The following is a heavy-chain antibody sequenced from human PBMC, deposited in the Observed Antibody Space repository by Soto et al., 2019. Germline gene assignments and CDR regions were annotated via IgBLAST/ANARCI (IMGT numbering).Heavy chain of an antibody. D-gene: IGHD6-13*01. Sequence: SETLSLTCTVSGGSTSSISYYWGWIRQPPGKGLEWIGSIYYSGSTYYNPSLKSRVTISVDTSKNQFSLILSSVTAADTAVYYCATYYSSNWYVFVHWGQGTLVTVSS. CDR2: IYYSGST. J-gene: IGHJ4*02. CDR3: ATYYSSNWYVFVH. V-gene: IGHV4-39*01. CDR1: GGSTSSISYY.